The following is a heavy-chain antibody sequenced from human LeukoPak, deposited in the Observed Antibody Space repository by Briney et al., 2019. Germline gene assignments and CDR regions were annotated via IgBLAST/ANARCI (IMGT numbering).Heavy chain of an antibody. CDR3: ARAGRRSSSWYH. CDR2: INHSGST. Sequence: PSETLSLTCAVYGGSFSGYYWSWIRQPPGKGLEWIGEINHSGSTNYNPSLKSRVTISVDTSKNQFSLKLSSVTAADTAVYYCARAGRRSSSWYHWGQGTLVTVSS. J-gene: IGHJ5*02. D-gene: IGHD6-13*01. CDR1: GGSFSGYY. V-gene: IGHV4-34*01.